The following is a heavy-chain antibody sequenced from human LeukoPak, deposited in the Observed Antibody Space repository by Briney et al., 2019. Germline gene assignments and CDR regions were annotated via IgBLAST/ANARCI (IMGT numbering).Heavy chain of an antibody. Sequence: ASVKVSCKASGYTFTSYAMNRVRQAPGQGLEWMGWINTNTGNPTYAQGFTGRFVFSLDTSVSTAYLQISSLKAEDTAVYYCARGLGPSFYDSSGYYGYWGQGTLVTVSS. J-gene: IGHJ4*02. V-gene: IGHV7-4-1*02. CDR3: ARGLGPSFYDSSGYYGY. D-gene: IGHD3-22*01. CDR1: GYTFTSYA. CDR2: INTNTGNP.